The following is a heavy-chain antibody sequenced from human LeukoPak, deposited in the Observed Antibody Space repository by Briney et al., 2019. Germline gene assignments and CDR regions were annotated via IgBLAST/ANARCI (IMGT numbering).Heavy chain of an antibody. V-gene: IGHV3-20*04. CDR1: GFTFDEYG. CDR3: ARDRGCTSSSGYERGWFDT. CDR2: ITWHGLGT. Sequence: GGSLRLSCAASGFTFDEYGMTWVRQAPGKGLEWICGITWHGLGTSYAGSMKGRFTIFRDNAENSLYLQINDLRAEDTAFYYCARDRGCTSSSGYERGWFDTWGQGTLVTVSS. D-gene: IGHD2-2*01. J-gene: IGHJ5*02.